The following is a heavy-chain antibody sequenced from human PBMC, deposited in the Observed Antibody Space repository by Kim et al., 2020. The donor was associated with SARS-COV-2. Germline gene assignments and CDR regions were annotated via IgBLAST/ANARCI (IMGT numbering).Heavy chain of an antibody. CDR2: TSYLSKWYI. CDR3: VRDPSTSSWWFDP. Sequence: SQTLSLTCDISGDSVSSNSAAWNWIRQSPSRVLECLFRTSYLSKWYIEYGVSVKSRISINPDTSKNQFSLHLNSVTPEDTAVYYCVRDPSTSSWWFDPWGQCTLVTVSS. CDR1: GDSVSSNSAA. V-gene: IGHV6-1*01. J-gene: IGHJ5*02. D-gene: IGHD2-2*01.